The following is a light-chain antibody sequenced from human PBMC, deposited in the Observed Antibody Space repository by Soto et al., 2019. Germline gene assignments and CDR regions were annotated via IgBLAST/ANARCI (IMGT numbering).Light chain of an antibody. V-gene: IGKV3-11*01. CDR2: DAS. CDR3: QQRSNWLT. J-gene: IGKJ4*01. CDR1: QSVSSR. Sequence: PGERATLSCRASQSVSSRLAWYQQKPGQAPRLLIYDASNRATGIPARFSGSGSGTDFTLTISSLEPEDFAVYYCQQRSNWLTFGGGTKVDIK.